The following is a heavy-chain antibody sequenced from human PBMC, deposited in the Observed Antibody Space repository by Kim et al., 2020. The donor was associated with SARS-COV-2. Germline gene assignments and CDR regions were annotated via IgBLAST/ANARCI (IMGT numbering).Heavy chain of an antibody. V-gene: IGHV1-3*01. CDR3: ARGSYRDYPLDH. J-gene: IGHJ4*02. Sequence: KSARNVQGRVSITRDTSANTAYVELSSLRFADTAVYFCARGSYRDYPLDHWGQGTLVTVSS. D-gene: IGHD4-17*01.